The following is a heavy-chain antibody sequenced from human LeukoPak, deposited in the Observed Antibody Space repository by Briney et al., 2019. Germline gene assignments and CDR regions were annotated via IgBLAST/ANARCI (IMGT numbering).Heavy chain of an antibody. V-gene: IGHV3-53*05. CDR2: LYSGGST. D-gene: IGHD2-2*01. Sequence: GGSLRLSCAASGFVVSTNYMSWVRQAPGKGLEWVSVLYSGGSTYYTDSVKGRFTISRDNAKHSLYLQMNSLRAEDLAFYYCVKSYCSSISCSYFDYWGQGTVVTVSS. CDR1: GFVVSTNY. CDR3: VKSYCSSISCSYFDY. J-gene: IGHJ4*02.